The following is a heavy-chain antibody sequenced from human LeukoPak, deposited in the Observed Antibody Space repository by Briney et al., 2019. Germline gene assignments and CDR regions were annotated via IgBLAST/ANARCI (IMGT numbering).Heavy chain of an antibody. CDR3: ARGPGGGRRNYFDY. CDR2: ISSNGGST. J-gene: IGHJ4*02. CDR1: GFPFSSYA. D-gene: IGHD2-8*02. V-gene: IGHV3-64*01. Sequence: GGSLRLSCAASGFPFSSYAMHWVRQAPGKGLEYVSAISSNGGSTYYANSVKGRFTISRDNSKNTLYLQMGSLRAEDMAVYYCARGPGGGRRNYFDYWGQGTLVTVSS.